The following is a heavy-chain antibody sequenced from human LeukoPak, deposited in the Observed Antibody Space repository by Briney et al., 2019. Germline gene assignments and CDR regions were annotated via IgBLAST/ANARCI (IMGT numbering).Heavy chain of an antibody. CDR2: INHSGST. Sequence: SETLSLTCAVYGGSFSGYYWSWIRQPPGKGLEWIGEINHSGSTNYNPSLKSRVTISVDTSKNQFSLKLSSVTAADTAVYYCVRGEYCSSTSCYVYYYYGMDVWGKGTTVTVSS. CDR1: GGSFSGYY. CDR3: VRGEYCSSTSCYVYYYYGMDV. D-gene: IGHD2-2*01. V-gene: IGHV4-34*01. J-gene: IGHJ6*04.